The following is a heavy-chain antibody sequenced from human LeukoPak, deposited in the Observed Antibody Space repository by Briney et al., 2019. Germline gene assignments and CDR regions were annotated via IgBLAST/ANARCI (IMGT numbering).Heavy chain of an antibody. CDR1: GGTFSSYA. V-gene: IGHV1-69*04. Sequence: ASVKVSCKASGGTFSSYAISWVRQAPGQGLEWMGRIIPIFGIANYAQKFQGRVTITADKSTSTAYMELSSLRSEDTAVYYCARLLAYCGGDCYSTFPEYWGQGTLVTVSS. CDR3: ARLLAYCGGDCYSTFPEY. CDR2: IIPIFGIA. J-gene: IGHJ4*02. D-gene: IGHD2-21*02.